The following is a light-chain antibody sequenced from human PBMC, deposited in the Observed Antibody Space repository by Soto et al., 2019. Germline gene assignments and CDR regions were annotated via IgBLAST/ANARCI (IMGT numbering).Light chain of an antibody. J-gene: IGKJ1*01. V-gene: IGKV1-5*01. CDR2: RSS. CDR3: QQYSSYST. Sequence: ILMSQSPSSLSASVRDRVTITCRAIQDLDKWLAWYQQKPGKAPNLLIYRSSTLREGVPSRFSGFGSGTDNILTITDLQPEDFETDYCQQYSSYSTFGQGTVVEMK. CDR1: QDLDKW.